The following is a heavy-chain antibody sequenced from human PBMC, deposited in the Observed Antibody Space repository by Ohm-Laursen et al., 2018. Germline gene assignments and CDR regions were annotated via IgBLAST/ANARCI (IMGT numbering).Heavy chain of an antibody. J-gene: IGHJ4*02. CDR1: GFTFSSYW. CDR3: ARDRGVRGTTVTTRGLIEGRPLGY. D-gene: IGHD4-11*01. V-gene: IGHV3-74*01. Sequence: SLRLSCAASGFTFSSYWMHWVRQAPGKGLVWVSRINSDGSSTSYADSVKGRFTISRDNAQNTLYLQMNSLRAEDTAVYYCARDRGVRGTTVTTRGLIEGRPLGYWGQGTLVTVSS. CDR2: INSDGSST.